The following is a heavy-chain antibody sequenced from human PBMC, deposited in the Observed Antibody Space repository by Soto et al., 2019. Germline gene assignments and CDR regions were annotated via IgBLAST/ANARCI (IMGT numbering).Heavy chain of an antibody. V-gene: IGHV4-31*02. D-gene: IGHD3-22*01. J-gene: IGHJ5*02. CDR2: IYYSGST. CDR3: ARLAYASCGYSPGYTQNWFDH. CDR1: GGSISSGSNY. Sequence: SETLSLTCNVSGGSISSGSNYWSWIRQHPGKGLECIGYIYYSGSTYYNPSLKSRVTISVDTSKNQFSLKLSSVTAADTAVYYCARLAYASCGYSPGYTQNWFDHWGQGTLVTVSS.